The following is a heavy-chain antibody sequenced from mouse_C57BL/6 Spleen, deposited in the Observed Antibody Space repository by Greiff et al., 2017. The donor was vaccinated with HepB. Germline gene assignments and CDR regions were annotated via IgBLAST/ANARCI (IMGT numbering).Heavy chain of an antibody. CDR3: ARASRPDYYGSSYLDY. CDR1: GFTFTDYY. Sequence: EVQRVESGGGLVQPGGSLSLSCAASGFTFTDYYMSWVRQPPGKALEWLGFIRNKANGYTTEYSASVKGRFTISRDNSQSILYLQMNALRAEDSATYYCARASRPDYYGSSYLDYWGQGTSVTVSS. J-gene: IGHJ4*01. D-gene: IGHD1-1*01. CDR2: IRNKANGYTT. V-gene: IGHV7-3*01.